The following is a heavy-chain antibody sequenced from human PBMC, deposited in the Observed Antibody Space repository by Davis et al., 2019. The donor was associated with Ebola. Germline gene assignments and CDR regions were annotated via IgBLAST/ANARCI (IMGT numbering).Heavy chain of an antibody. Sequence: ASVKVSCKASGYSFTNYGITWVRQAPEEGLEWVGWISGDGNTHYAQKLQGRITMTIDTSTTTAYMELRSLRSDDTAVYFCVRDFWSGHTVYWGQGTLITVSS. CDR3: VRDFWSGHTVY. J-gene: IGHJ4*02. CDR2: ISGDGNT. CDR1: GYSFTNYG. D-gene: IGHD3-3*01. V-gene: IGHV1-18*01.